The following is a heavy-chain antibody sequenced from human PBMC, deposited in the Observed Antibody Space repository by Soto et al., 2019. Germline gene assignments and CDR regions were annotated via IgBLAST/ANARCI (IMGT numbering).Heavy chain of an antibody. CDR3: AKEQLATTVVVADYFDS. CDR1: GFTFSHYG. Sequence: QVQLVESGGGVVQPGTSLRLSCAASGFTFSHYGIHWVRQAPGKGLEWVALISYDGGSNYYGDSVKGRCILSSDTSHNTVSLQMKSMRADDTAVYFCAKEQLATTVVVADYFDSWGQGTLVTVSS. CDR2: ISYDGGSN. V-gene: IGHV3-30*18. D-gene: IGHD2-21*01. J-gene: IGHJ4*02.